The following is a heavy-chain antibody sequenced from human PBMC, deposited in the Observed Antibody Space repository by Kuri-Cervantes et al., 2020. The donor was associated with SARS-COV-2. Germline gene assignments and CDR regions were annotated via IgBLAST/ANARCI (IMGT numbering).Heavy chain of an antibody. CDR2: IYHSGST. Sequence: SETLSLTCTVSNYSISSGYYWGWIRQPPGKGLEWIGSIYHSGSTYYNPSLKSRVTISVDTSKNQFSLKLSSVTAADTAVYYCALRTLPWYYYYTDVWGKGTTVTVSS. CDR1: NYSISSGYY. V-gene: IGHV4-38-2*02. J-gene: IGHJ6*03. CDR3: ALRTLPWYYYYTDV. D-gene: IGHD3/OR15-3a*01.